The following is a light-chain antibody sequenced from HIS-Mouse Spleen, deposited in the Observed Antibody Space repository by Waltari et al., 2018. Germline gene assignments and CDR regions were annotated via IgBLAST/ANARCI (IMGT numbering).Light chain of an antibody. V-gene: IGKV2-28*01. Sequence: DIVMTQSPLSLPVTPGEPASIPCRSSQSPLHSNGYNYLDWYLQKPGHSPQLLIYLGSNRASGVPDRFSGSGSGTDFTLKISRVEAEDVGVYYCMQALQTPFTFGPGTKVDIK. CDR1: QSPLHSNGYNY. CDR3: MQALQTPFT. J-gene: IGKJ3*01. CDR2: LGS.